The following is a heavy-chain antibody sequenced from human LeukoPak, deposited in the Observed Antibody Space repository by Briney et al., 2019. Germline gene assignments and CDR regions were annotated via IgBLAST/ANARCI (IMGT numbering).Heavy chain of an antibody. J-gene: IGHJ4*02. Sequence: GGSLRLSCAASGFTVSSNYMSWVRQAPGKGLEWVSVIYSGGSTYYADSVKGRFTISRDNSKNTLYLQMNSLRAEDTAVYYCARESDSMGTSDYWGQGTLVTVSS. CDR2: IYSGGST. CDR3: ARESDSMGTSDY. V-gene: IGHV3-66*01. D-gene: IGHD4-11*01. CDR1: GFTVSSNY.